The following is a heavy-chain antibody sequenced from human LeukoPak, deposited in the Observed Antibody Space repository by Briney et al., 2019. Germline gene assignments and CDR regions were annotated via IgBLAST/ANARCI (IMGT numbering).Heavy chain of an antibody. J-gene: IGHJ3*02. D-gene: IGHD4-11*01. CDR3: AKASGDYLGPHRALDI. Sequence: GGSLRLSCAASGFTFSSYSMNWVRRAPGKGLEWVSSISSSSSYIYYADSVKGRFTISRDNAKNSLYLQMNSLRAEDTALYFCAKASGDYLGPHRALDIWGQGTQVTVS. CDR2: ISSSSSYI. CDR1: GFTFSSYS. V-gene: IGHV3-21*04.